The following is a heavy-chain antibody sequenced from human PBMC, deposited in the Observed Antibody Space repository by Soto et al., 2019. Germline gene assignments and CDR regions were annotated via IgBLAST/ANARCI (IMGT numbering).Heavy chain of an antibody. CDR3: ARDSRIMITFGGPAPFDY. D-gene: IGHD3-16*01. CDR2: TSAYNGNT. CDR1: GYTFTSYG. V-gene: IGHV1-18*01. Sequence: ASVKVSCKASGYTFTSYGISWVRQAPGQGLEWMGWTSAYNGNTNYAQKLQGRVTMTTDTSTSTAYMELRSLRSDDTAVYYCARDSRIMITFGGPAPFDYWGQGTLVTVSS. J-gene: IGHJ4*02.